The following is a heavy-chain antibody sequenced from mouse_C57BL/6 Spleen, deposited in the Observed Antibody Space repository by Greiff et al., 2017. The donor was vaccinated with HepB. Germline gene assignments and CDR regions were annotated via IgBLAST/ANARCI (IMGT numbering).Heavy chain of an antibody. CDR2: IDPSDSYT. V-gene: IGHV1-69*01. CDR1: GYTFTSYW. Sequence: VQLQQPGAELVMPGASVKLSCKASGYTFTSYWMHWVKQRPGQGLEWIGEIDPSDSYTNYNQKFKGKSTLTVDKSSSTAYMQLSSLTSEDSAVYYCARGRSNEGFAYWGQGTLVTVSA. D-gene: IGHD2-5*01. J-gene: IGHJ3*01. CDR3: ARGRSNEGFAY.